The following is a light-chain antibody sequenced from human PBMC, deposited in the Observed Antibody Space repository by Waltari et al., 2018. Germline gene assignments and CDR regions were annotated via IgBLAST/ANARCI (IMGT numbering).Light chain of an antibody. Sequence: QSALTQPASVSGSPGQSITISCTGTSSDVGGYNYVSGYQQHPGKAPKLMIYDVSNLPSGVAQRFSRSTSANTASLTISGLQAEDEADYYCISYTSTSTLRVFGGGTKLTVL. V-gene: IGLV2-14*03. CDR3: ISYTSTSTLRV. CDR2: DVS. J-gene: IGLJ2*01. CDR1: SSDVGGYNY.